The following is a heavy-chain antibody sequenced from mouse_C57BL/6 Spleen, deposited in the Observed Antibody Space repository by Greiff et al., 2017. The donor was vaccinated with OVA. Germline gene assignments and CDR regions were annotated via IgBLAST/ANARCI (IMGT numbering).Heavy chain of an antibody. D-gene: IGHD2-3*01. CDR3: ARPLLDGYYGWFAY. CDR2: INPNNGGT. Sequence: VQLQQSGPELVKPGASVKMSCKASGYTFTDYNMHWVKQSHGKSLEWIGYINPNNGGTSYNQKFKGKATLTVNKSSSTAYMELRSLTSEDSAVYYCARPLLDGYYGWFAYWGQGTLVTVSA. V-gene: IGHV1-22*01. J-gene: IGHJ3*01. CDR1: GYTFTDYN.